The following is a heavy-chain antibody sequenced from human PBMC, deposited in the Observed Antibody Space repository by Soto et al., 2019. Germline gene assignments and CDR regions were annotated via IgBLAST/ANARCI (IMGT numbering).Heavy chain of an antibody. CDR2: IFYSGST. CDR3: ASIIVVVTAFDD. Sequence: SLTCTVSGGSISSSSYYWGWIRQPPGKGLEWIGSIFYSGSTYYNPSLKSRVTISVDTSKNQFSLKLSSVTAADTAVYYCASIIVVVTAFDDWGQGTLVTVSS. CDR1: GGSISSSSYY. J-gene: IGHJ4*02. V-gene: IGHV4-39*01. D-gene: IGHD2-21*02.